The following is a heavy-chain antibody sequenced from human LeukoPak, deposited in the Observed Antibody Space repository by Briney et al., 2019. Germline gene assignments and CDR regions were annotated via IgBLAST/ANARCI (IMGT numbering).Heavy chain of an antibody. CDR2: ISFDGGNK. V-gene: IGHV3-30-3*01. D-gene: IGHD1-26*01. CDR1: GFTFNNYA. J-gene: IGHJ4*02. CDR3: ARDGIVGSPLFKFDY. Sequence: GGSLRLSCAASGFTFNNYAIHWVRQAPSKGLEWVAIISFDGGNKYYADSVKGRFTISRDNSKNTLYLQMNSLRAEDTAVYYCARDGIVGSPLFKFDYWGQGTLVTVSS.